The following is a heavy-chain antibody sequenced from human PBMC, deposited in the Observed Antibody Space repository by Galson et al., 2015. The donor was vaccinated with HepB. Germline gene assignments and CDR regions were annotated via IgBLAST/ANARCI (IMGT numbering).Heavy chain of an antibody. CDR2: INHSGST. D-gene: IGHD1-26*01. CDR3: AGERVSGSYQDYYYYGMDV. J-gene: IGHJ6*02. V-gene: IGHV4-34*01. Sequence: SETLSLTCAVYGGSFSGYYWSWIRQPPGKGLEWIGEINHSGSTNYNPSLKSRVTISVDTSKNQFSLKLSSVTAADTAVYYCAGERVSGSYQDYYYYGMDVWGQGTTVTVSS. CDR1: GGSFSGYY.